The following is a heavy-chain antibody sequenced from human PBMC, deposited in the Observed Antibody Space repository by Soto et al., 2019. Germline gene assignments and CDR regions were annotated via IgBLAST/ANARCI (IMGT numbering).Heavy chain of an antibody. CDR2: IYYSGGT. CDR1: GGSISSYY. CDR3: ARYCSGGSCYSDWFDP. Sequence: SETLSLTCTVSGGSISSYYWSWIRQPPGKGLEWIGYIYYSGGTNYNPSLKSRVTISVDTSKNQFSLKLSSVTAADTAVYYCARYCSGGSCYSDWFDPWGQGTLVTVSS. D-gene: IGHD2-15*01. V-gene: IGHV4-59*08. J-gene: IGHJ5*02.